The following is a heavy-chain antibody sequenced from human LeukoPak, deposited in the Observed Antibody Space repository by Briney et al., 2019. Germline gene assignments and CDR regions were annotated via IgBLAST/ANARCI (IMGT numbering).Heavy chain of an antibody. D-gene: IGHD3-9*01. CDR1: GFTFSTYA. CDR2: ISASGTA. CDR3: AKARVTTGYYMQVDY. Sequence: PGGSLRLSCAASGFTFSTYAMTWVRQAPGKGLEWVSVISASGTAHYADSMRGRFTISRDNSKNTVYLQLSSLRPEDTAVYYCAKARVTTGYYMQVDYRGLGTLVTVSS. V-gene: IGHV3-23*01. J-gene: IGHJ4*02.